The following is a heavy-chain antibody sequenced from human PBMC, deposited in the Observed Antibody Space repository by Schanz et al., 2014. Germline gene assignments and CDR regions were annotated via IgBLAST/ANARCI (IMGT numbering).Heavy chain of an antibody. CDR2: ISGSGGST. CDR3: ARKMKLGVYGGKGHDSLDI. V-gene: IGHV3-23*04. D-gene: IGHD4-17*01. J-gene: IGHJ3*02. CDR1: GFTFSSYA. Sequence: EVQLVESGGGLIQPGGSLRLSCAASGFTFSSYAMSWVRQAPGKGLVWVSAISGSGGSTYYADSVKGRFTISRDNAKNTLYLQMNTLRAEDTAVYYCARKMKLGVYGGKGHDSLDIWGQGTMVTVSS.